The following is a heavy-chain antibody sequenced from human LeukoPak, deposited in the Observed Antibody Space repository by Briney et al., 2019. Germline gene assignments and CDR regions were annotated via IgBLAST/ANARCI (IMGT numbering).Heavy chain of an antibody. J-gene: IGHJ4*02. D-gene: IGHD5-18*01. Sequence: PGRSLRLSCAASGFTFSSYGMHWVRQAPGKGLEWAAVIWYDGSNKFYADSVKGRFTISRDNSKNTLYLQMNSLRAEDTAVYYCARAIKGAKGYSYGYVFDHWGQGTLVTVSS. CDR3: ARAIKGAKGYSYGYVFDH. CDR2: IWYDGSNK. V-gene: IGHV3-33*01. CDR1: GFTFSSYG.